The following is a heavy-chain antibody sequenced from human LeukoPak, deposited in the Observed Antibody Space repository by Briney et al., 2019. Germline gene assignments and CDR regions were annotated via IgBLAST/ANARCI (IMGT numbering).Heavy chain of an antibody. CDR3: ARVSNDYGDSNYFDY. J-gene: IGHJ4*02. CDR2: MNPNSGNT. Sequence: ASVKVSCKASGYTFTSYDINWVRQATGQGLEWMGWMNPNSGNTGYAQRFQGRVTITRNTSISTAYMELSSLRSEDTAVYYCARVSNDYGDSNYFDYWGQGTLVTVSS. V-gene: IGHV1-8*03. D-gene: IGHD4-17*01. CDR1: GYTFTSYD.